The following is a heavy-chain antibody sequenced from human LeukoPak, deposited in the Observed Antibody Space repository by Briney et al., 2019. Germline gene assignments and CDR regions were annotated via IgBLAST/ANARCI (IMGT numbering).Heavy chain of an antibody. V-gene: IGHV3-74*01. D-gene: IGHD3-10*01. Sequence: GGSLRLSCAASGCIFSNYWMHWVRQAPGKGLVWVSRINSDGSSTNYADSVKGRFTISRDNAKNTLYLQMNSLRAEDKAGYYCARDPASLYYFDYWSQGNLVTVS. CDR3: ARDPASLYYFDY. CDR2: INSDGSST. CDR1: GCIFSNYW. J-gene: IGHJ4*02.